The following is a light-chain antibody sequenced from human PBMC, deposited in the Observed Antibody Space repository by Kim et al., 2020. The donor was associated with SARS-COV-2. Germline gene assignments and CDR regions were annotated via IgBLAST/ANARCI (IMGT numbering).Light chain of an antibody. CDR3: QQYGSSPPIT. CDR2: GTS. V-gene: IGKV3-20*01. J-gene: IGKJ5*01. CDR1: QSISSRY. Sequence: PGERATLSCRASQSISSRYLSWYQQKPGQAPSLLIYGTSSRATGIPDRFSGSGSGTDFTLTISRLEPEDFAVYYCQQYGSSPPITFGQGTRLEIK.